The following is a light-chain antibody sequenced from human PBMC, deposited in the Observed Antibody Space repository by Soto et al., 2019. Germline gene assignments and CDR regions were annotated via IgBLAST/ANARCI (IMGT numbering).Light chain of an antibody. J-gene: IGKJ1*01. V-gene: IGKV3-15*01. CDR3: QQYFNWWT. CDR2: GAS. CDR1: QSVSSN. Sequence: EIVMTQSPATLSVSPGERATLSCRASQSVSSNLAWYQQRPGQAPRLLIYGASSRVTGIPARFSGSGSGTDFTLTISSLQSEDFAVYHCQQYFNWWTFGQGTKVDIK.